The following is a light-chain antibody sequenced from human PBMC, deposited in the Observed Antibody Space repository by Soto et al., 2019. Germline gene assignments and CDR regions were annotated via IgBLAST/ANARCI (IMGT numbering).Light chain of an antibody. CDR1: QSVSSD. Sequence: EIVMTQSPATLSVSPGERATLACRASQSVSSDLAWYQQKHGQAPRLLIFRASTRASGVPARFRGSGSATEFTLTISTLQSEDFAIYYCQQYNNWTYTFGQGTKLEI. V-gene: IGKV3-15*01. CDR3: QQYNNWTYT. CDR2: RAS. J-gene: IGKJ2*01.